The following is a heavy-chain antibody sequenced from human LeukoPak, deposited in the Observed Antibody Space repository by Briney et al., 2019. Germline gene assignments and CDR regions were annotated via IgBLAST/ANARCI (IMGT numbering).Heavy chain of an antibody. V-gene: IGHV1-69*04. CDR3: AREVDYGDYGGFGYYFDY. Sequence: ASVKLSCKASGGTFSSYAISWVRQAPGQGLEWMGRIIPILGIANYAQKFQGRVTITADKSTSTAYMELSSLRFEDTAVYYCAREVDYGDYGGFGYYFDYWGQGTLVTVSS. CDR1: GGTFSSYA. D-gene: IGHD4-17*01. CDR2: IIPILGIA. J-gene: IGHJ4*02.